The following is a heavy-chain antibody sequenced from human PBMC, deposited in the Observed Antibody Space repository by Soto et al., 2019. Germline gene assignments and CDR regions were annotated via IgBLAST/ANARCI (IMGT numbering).Heavy chain of an antibody. CDR1: GFTFSNYA. J-gene: IGHJ4*02. Sequence: EVQLSESGGGLVQPGGSLRLSCAASGFTFSNYAMSWVRQAPGKGLEWFSAITGGGGDTYYADSEKGRFTTSRDNSKNTLDLQMNSLRAEDTAVYYCAKGSSSSRPYYFDYWGQGTLLTVSS. V-gene: IGHV3-23*01. CDR3: AKGSSSSRPYYFDY. CDR2: ITGGGGDT. D-gene: IGHD2-2*01.